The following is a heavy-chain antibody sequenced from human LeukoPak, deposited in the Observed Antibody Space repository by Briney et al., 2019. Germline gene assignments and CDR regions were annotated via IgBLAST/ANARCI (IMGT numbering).Heavy chain of an antibody. Sequence: PSETLSLTCTVSGGSISSYYWSWIRQPAGKGLEWIGRIYTSGSTNYNPSLKSRVTMSVDTSKNQFSLKLSSVTAADTAVYYCARDRAMAGTKDAFDIWGQGTMVTVSS. CDR3: ARDRAMAGTKDAFDI. V-gene: IGHV4-4*07. D-gene: IGHD2-8*01. CDR1: GGSISSYY. J-gene: IGHJ3*02. CDR2: IYTSGST.